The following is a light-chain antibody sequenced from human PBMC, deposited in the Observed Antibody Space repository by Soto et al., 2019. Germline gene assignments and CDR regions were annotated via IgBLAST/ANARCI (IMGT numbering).Light chain of an antibody. V-gene: IGKV1-39*01. CDR1: QNIRIY. Sequence: DLQLTQSPSSLSASVGDRVTITCRASQNIRIYLNWYQHKPGKAPKLLIYTASTLQSGVPSRFSGSGSGTDFTLTIASLQPDDFATYYCQQSYNSPTFGQGTKLEIK. CDR3: QQSYNSPT. CDR2: TAS. J-gene: IGKJ2*01.